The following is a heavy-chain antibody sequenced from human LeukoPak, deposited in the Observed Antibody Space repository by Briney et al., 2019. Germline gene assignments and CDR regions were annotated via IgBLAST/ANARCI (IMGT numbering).Heavy chain of an antibody. CDR2: ISTSGSTI. D-gene: IGHD3-16*01. V-gene: IGHV3-48*01. CDR1: GFTFSSYS. CDR3: GRDTQSYYDGGSLGGALAV. Sequence: GGSLRLSCAASGFTFSSYSMNWVRQAPGKGLEWVSYISTSGSTIYYADSVKGRFTISRDSSKNTMFLQMNSLRIEDTAVYFCGRDTQSYYDGGSLGGALAVWGQGTLVTVSS. J-gene: IGHJ3*01.